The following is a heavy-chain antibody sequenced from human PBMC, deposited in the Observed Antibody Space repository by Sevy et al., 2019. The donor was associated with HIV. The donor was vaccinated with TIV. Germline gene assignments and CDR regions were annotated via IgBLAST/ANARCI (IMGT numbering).Heavy chain of an antibody. V-gene: IGHV3-30*18. Sequence: GGSLRLSCAASGFTFSSYGMHWVRQAPGKGLEWVSVISYDGSNKYYADSVKGRFTISRDNSKNTLYLQMNSLRAEDTAVYYCAKDRYYGMDVWGQGTTVTVSS. CDR1: GFTFSSYG. J-gene: IGHJ6*02. CDR2: ISYDGSNK. CDR3: AKDRYYGMDV.